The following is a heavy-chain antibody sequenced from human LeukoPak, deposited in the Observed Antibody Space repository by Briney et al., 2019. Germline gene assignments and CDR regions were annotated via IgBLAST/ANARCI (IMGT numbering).Heavy chain of an antibody. V-gene: IGHV4-34*01. CDR1: GGSFSGYY. CDR3: ARSGIQFGSNYYYCYGMYV. J-gene: IGHJ6*02. Sequence: TLSLTCAVYGGSFSGYYWSWIRQPPGKGLEWIGEINHSGSTNYNPSLKSRVTVSVDTSKNQFSLKLSSVTAADTAVYYCARSGIQFGSNYYYCYGMYVRGQGTTVTVSS. CDR2: INHSGST. D-gene: IGHD3-10*01.